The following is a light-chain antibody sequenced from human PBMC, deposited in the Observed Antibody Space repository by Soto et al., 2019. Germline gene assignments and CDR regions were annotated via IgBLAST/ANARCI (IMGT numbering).Light chain of an antibody. CDR1: SSDVGYYNY. J-gene: IGLJ3*02. CDR3: CSYTTSTTWV. CDR2: EVT. V-gene: IGLV2-14*01. Sequence: QSALTQPASVSGSPGQSITISCTGTSSDVGYYNYVSWHQQHPGKAPKLMIFEVTNRPSGVSNRFSGSKSGNTASLTISGLQAEDEADYYCCSYTTSTTWVFGGGTKLTVL.